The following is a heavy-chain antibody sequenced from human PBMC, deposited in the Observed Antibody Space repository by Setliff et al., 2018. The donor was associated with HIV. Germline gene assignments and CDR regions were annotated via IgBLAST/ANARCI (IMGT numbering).Heavy chain of an antibody. J-gene: IGHJ3*02. Sequence: KPSETLSLTCTVSGGSISGYYWTWVRQPAGKGLEWIGRMYGETNYNPSLKSRVTLSIDTSKNQFSLKLSSVTAADTAVYYCARGPGAATGEAFDIWGPGTMVTVSS. D-gene: IGHD7-27*01. CDR1: GGSISGYY. CDR3: ARGPGAATGEAFDI. V-gene: IGHV4-4*07. CDR2: MYGET.